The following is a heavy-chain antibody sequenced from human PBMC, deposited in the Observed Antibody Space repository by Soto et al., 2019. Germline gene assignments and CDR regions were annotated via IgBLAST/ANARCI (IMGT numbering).Heavy chain of an antibody. CDR3: ARDIRGYSSSWYDY. J-gene: IGHJ4*02. D-gene: IGHD6-13*01. V-gene: IGHV1-18*01. Sequence: ASVKVSCKASGYTFTSYGISWVRQAPGQGLEWMGWISAYNGNTNYAQKLQGRVTMNTDTSTSTAYMELRSLRSDDTAVYYCARDIRGYSSSWYDYWGQGTLVTVSS. CDR2: ISAYNGNT. CDR1: GYTFTSYG.